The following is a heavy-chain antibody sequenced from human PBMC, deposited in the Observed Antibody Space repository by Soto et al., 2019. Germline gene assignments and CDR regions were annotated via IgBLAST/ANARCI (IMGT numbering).Heavy chain of an antibody. D-gene: IGHD1-26*01. CDR3: ARGAGYYLDD. V-gene: IGHV3-21*01. CDR1: GFTFSSYS. Sequence: EVQLVESGGGLVKPGGSLRLSCAASGFTFSSYSMNWVRQAPGKGLEWVSSISSSSSYIYYADSVKGRFTISRDNAKNSLYLQMNGLRDEETAVYYCARGAGYYLDDWGQGTLVTVSS. J-gene: IGHJ4*02. CDR2: ISSSSSYI.